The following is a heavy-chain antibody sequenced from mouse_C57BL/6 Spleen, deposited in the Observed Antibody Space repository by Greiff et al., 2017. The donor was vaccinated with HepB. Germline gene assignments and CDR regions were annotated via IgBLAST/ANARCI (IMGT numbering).Heavy chain of an antibody. D-gene: IGHD1-1*01. CDR1: GYTFTSYW. CDR3: AREGGYYHVVRSAY. CDR2: IYPGSGST. Sequence: QVQLQQPGAELVKPGASVKMSCKTSGYTFTSYWITWVKQRPGQGLEWIGDIYPGSGSTNYNEKFKSKATLTVDTSSSTAYMQLSSLTSEDSAVYYCAREGGYYHVVRSAYWGHGTLATVSA. J-gene: IGHJ3*01. V-gene: IGHV1-55*01.